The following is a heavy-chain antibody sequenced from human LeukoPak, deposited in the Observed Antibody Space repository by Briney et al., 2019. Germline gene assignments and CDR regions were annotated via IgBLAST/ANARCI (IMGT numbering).Heavy chain of an antibody. D-gene: IGHD3-22*01. Sequence: GASVKVSCKASGYTFTSYGISWVRQAPGQGLEWMGWISAYNGNTNYAQKLQGRVTTTTDTSTSTAYMELRSLRSDDTAVYYCARDNGIVVVIIPLDYWGQGTLVTVSS. V-gene: IGHV1-18*01. CDR2: ISAYNGNT. J-gene: IGHJ4*02. CDR1: GYTFTSYG. CDR3: ARDNGIVVVIIPLDY.